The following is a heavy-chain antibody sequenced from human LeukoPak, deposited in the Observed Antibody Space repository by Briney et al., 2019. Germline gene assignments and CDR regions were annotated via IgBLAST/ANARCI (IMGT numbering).Heavy chain of an antibody. CDR1: GGSISSYY. D-gene: IGHD6-13*01. Sequence: SETLSLTCTVSGGSISSYYWSWIRQPPGKGLEWIGYIYYSGSTNYNPSLKSRVTISVDTSKNQFSLKLSSVTAADTAVYYCASTAAAGTGYFDYWGQGTLVTASS. V-gene: IGHV4-59*08. CDR2: IYYSGST. J-gene: IGHJ4*02. CDR3: ASTAAAGTGYFDY.